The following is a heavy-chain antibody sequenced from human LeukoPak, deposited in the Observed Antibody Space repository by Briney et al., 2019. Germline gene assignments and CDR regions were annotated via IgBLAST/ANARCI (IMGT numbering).Heavy chain of an antibody. D-gene: IGHD5-18*01. Sequence: SETLSLTCAVYGGSFSGYYWSWIRQPPGKGLEWIGEINHSGSTNYSPSLKSRVTISVDTSKNQFSLKLSSVTAADTAVYYCASRVDVDTAMVTSWFDPWGQGTLVTVSS. CDR3: ASRVDVDTAMVTSWFDP. J-gene: IGHJ5*02. CDR2: INHSGST. V-gene: IGHV4-34*01. CDR1: GGSFSGYY.